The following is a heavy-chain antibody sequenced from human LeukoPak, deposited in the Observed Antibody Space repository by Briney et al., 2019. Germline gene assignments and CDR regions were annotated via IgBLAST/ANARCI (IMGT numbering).Heavy chain of an antibody. D-gene: IGHD6-19*01. CDR3: ARGRVSSGWYGDAFDI. CDR2: INHSGST. CDR1: GGSFSGYY. V-gene: IGHV4-34*01. J-gene: IGHJ3*02. Sequence: SETLSLTCAVYGGSFSGYYWSWIRQPPGKGLEWIGEINHSGSTNYNPSLKSRVTISVDTSKNQFSLKLSSVTAADTAVYYRARGRVSSGWYGDAFDIWGQGTMVTVSS.